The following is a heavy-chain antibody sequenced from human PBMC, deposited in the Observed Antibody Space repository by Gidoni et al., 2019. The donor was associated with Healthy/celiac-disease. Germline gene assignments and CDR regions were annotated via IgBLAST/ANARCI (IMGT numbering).Heavy chain of an antibody. J-gene: IGHJ4*02. V-gene: IGHV3-21*01. CDR3: ASERIAGYYHFDY. D-gene: IGHD6-13*01. Sequence: EVQLVESGGGLVKPGGSLRLSCAASGFTFSSYSMNWVRQAPGKGLEWVSSISSSSSYIYYADSVKGRFTISRDNAKNSLYLQMNSLRAEDTAVYYCASERIAGYYHFDYWGQGTLVTVSS. CDR1: GFTFSSYS. CDR2: ISSSSSYI.